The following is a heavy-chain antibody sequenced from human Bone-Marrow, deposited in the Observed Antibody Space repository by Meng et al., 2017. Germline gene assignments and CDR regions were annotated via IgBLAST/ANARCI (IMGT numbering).Heavy chain of an antibody. J-gene: IGHJ3*02. CDR3: ARGLDSSGYDAFDI. CDR2: IYYSGSI. D-gene: IGHD3-22*01. Sequence: SETLSLTCTVSGGSISSSSYYWGWIRQPPGKGLEWIGSIYYSGSIYYNPSLKSRVTISVDTSKNQFSLKLSSVTAADTAVYYCARGLDSSGYDAFDIWGQGTMVTVSS. V-gene: IGHV4-39*07. CDR1: GGSISSSSYY.